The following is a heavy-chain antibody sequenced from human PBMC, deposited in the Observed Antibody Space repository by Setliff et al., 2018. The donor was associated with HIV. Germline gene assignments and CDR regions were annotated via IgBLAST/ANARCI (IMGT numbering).Heavy chain of an antibody. CDR3: ARAYSSGWRDAFDI. J-gene: IGHJ3*02. CDR2: IIPIFGSA. CDR1: GGSFSSYA. Sequence: SVKVSCKASGGSFSSYAISWVRQAPGQGLEWMGRIIPIFGSANYAKNFQGRVTINADKSTSTAYMELRSLRSEDTAVYYCARAYSSGWRDAFDIWGQGTMVTVSS. V-gene: IGHV1-69*06. D-gene: IGHD6-19*01.